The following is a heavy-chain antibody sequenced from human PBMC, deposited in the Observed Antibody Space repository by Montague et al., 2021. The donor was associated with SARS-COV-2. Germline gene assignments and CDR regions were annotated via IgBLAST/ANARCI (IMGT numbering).Heavy chain of an antibody. CDR1: GFTFSSYS. CDR3: ARDGNNNSWYHFGFDF. Sequence: SLRLSCPASGFTFSSYSMTWVRQAPGKGLEWVSTISSSTSYTYYADSVKGRFTFSRDNAKNSLYLEMNSLRAEDTAVYYCARDGNNNSWYHFGFDFWGQGTVVTVSS. V-gene: IGHV3-21*04. J-gene: IGHJ3*01. CDR2: ISSSTSYT. D-gene: IGHD6-19*01.